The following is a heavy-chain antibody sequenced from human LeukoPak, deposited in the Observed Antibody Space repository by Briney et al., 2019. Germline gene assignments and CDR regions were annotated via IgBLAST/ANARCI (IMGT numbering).Heavy chain of an antibody. J-gene: IGHJ2*01. V-gene: IGHV1-18*01. CDR3: ARGLGVVTAQSEQPKPRYFDL. D-gene: IGHD2-21*02. CDR2: ISAYNGNT. CDR1: GYTFTSYG. Sequence: ASVKVSCTASGYTFTSYGISWVRQAPGQGLEWKGWISAYNGNTNYAQNLQGRVTMTTDTSTSTAYMELRSLRSDDTAVYYCARGLGVVTAQSEQPKPRYFDLWGRGTQVTVSS.